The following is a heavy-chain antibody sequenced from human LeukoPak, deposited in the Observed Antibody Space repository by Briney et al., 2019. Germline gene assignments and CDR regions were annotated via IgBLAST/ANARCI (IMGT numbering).Heavy chain of an antibody. CDR2: IRYDGSNK. J-gene: IGHJ4*02. Sequence: GGSLRLSCAASGFTFSSYGMHWVRQAPGKGLEWVAFIRYDGSNKYYADSVKGRFTISRDNSKNTLYLQMNSLRAEDTAVYYCAKGQYYYDSGVTPILDYWGQGTLVTVSS. D-gene: IGHD3-22*01. CDR1: GFTFSSYG. V-gene: IGHV3-30*02. CDR3: AKGQYYYDSGVTPILDY.